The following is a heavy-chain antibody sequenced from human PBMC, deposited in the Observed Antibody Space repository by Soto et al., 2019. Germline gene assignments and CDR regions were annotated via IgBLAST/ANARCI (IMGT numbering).Heavy chain of an antibody. CDR2: TFYSGAT. Sequence: QVQLQESGPGLVNPSQTLSLTCTVSGGSISSGGYYWSWIRQHPGKGLEWIGYTFYSGATYYNPSLKSRTIISVDTSKNQFSLTLTSLTAVDTAVYYCARVQPYDYGANTGWLDPWGQGTLVTVSS. CDR3: ARVQPYDYGANTGWLDP. CDR1: GGSISSGGYY. D-gene: IGHD4-17*01. V-gene: IGHV4-31*03. J-gene: IGHJ5*02.